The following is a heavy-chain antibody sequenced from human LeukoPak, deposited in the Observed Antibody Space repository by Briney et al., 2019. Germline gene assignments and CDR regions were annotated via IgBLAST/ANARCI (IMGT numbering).Heavy chain of an antibody. D-gene: IGHD4-17*01. CDR3: ARDRWTTQGFSFDY. Sequence: PSQTLSLTCTVSGGSISSGGYYWSWIRQHPGKGLEWIGYIYYSGSTYYNPSLKSRVTISVDTSKNQFSLKLSSATAADTAVYYCARDRWTTQGFSFDYWGQGTLVTVSS. CDR1: GGSISSGGYY. J-gene: IGHJ4*02. CDR2: IYYSGST. V-gene: IGHV4-31*03.